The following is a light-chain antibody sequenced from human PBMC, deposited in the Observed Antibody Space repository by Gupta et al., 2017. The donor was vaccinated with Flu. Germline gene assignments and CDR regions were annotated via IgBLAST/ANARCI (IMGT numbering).Light chain of an antibody. CDR1: SGDLGSYNF. Sequence: QSALTQPASVSGSPGQSITISCAGTSGDLGSYNFPSWYQQHPGNAPNLMIFDVSNRPSGVSTRFSGSTSASTTSLTTSGLQAADEADYYCSSYTDASTLLVFGGGTQLTVL. V-gene: IGLV2-14*01. CDR2: DVS. J-gene: IGLJ2*01. CDR3: SSYTDASTLLV.